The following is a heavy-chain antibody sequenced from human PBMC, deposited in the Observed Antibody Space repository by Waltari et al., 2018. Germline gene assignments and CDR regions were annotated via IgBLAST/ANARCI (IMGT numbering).Heavy chain of an antibody. CDR1: GNSITESP. V-gene: IGHV1-24*01. CDR3: ATGGDYDEYALHYFRGLDV. CDR2: FDAEDGEG. Sequence: QVQLVQSEAEVMKPGASVKVSCKVSGNSITESPMHWVRQAPGTGLEWMGSFDAEDGEGTYAQGVLDRVTMTEDRSTNTAYMELSSLRLEDTAVYYCATGGDYDEYALHYFRGLDVWGQGTTVIVAS. J-gene: IGHJ6*02. D-gene: IGHD4-17*01.